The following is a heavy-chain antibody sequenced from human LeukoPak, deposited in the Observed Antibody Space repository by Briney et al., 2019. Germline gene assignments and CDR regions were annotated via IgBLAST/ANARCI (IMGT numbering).Heavy chain of an antibody. D-gene: IGHD3-22*01. Sequence: PGGSLRLSCAASGFTFSSYAMSWVRQAPGKGLEWVSAISGSAGSTHYADSVKGRFTISRDKSKNTLYLQMNTLRAEDTAVYYCAKEGGDNSGSNFFHYWGQGTLVTVSS. CDR3: AKEGGDNSGSNFFHY. CDR2: ISGSAGST. J-gene: IGHJ4*02. CDR1: GFTFSSYA. V-gene: IGHV3-23*01.